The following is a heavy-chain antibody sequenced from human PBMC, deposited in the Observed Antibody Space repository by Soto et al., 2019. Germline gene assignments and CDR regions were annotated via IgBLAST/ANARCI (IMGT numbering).Heavy chain of an antibody. J-gene: IGHJ4*01. CDR2: IYYSGST. CDR1: VGSIMSYY. V-gene: IGHV4-59*01. Sequence: LSLTCTVPVGSIMSYYWSWIRPPPGKGLGRIGYIYYSGSTNYNPSLKSRVTISVDTSKNQFSLKLSSVTAADTAVYYCARGAGSSGYYYFDYSGHGTLVTVSS. D-gene: IGHD3-22*01. CDR3: ARGAGSSGYYYFDY.